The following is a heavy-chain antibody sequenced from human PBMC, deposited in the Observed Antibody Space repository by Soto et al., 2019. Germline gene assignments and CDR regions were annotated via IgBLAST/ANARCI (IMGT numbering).Heavy chain of an antibody. CDR3: ARVSFQYSSGPDY. Sequence: GGSLRLSCAASGFTFSSYAMHWVRQAPGKGLEYVSAISSNGGGTYYANSVKGRFTISRDNSKNTLYLQMGSLRAEDMAVYYCARVSFQYSSGPDYRGRRTPVTGSS. V-gene: IGHV3-64*01. D-gene: IGHD6-19*01. J-gene: IGHJ4*02. CDR1: GFTFSSYA. CDR2: ISSNGGGT.